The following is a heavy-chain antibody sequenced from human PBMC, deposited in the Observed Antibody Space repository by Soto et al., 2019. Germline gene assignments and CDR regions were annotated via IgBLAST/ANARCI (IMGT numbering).Heavy chain of an antibody. D-gene: IGHD6-19*01. CDR3: AKDGNWLDVFLDL. CDR1: GIECSNFA. Sequence: PLRHSCVVVGIECSNFAMTCVRQAPGKGLEWVAISSTSGRSTYHADSVRGRFTISRDNSKNTLYLHMTNLRAEDTAVYYCAKDGNWLDVFLDLWGQGTPVTVSS. J-gene: IGHJ4*02. V-gene: IGHV3-23*01. CDR2: SSTSGRST.